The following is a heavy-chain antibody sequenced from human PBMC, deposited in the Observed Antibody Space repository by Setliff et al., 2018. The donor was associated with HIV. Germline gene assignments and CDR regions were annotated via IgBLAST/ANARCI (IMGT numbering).Heavy chain of an antibody. CDR2: IYYSGNT. Sequence: ETLSLTCTVSGDSVSSASYYWSWIRQPPGKGLEWIGWIYYSGNTRYNPPLKSRVTISLDTSKNRFSLQLTSVTAADTAVYYCARHRDGGTYPLDYWGQGTLVTVSS. CDR3: ARHRDGGTYPLDY. D-gene: IGHD1-26*01. J-gene: IGHJ4*02. V-gene: IGHV4-61*01. CDR1: GDSVSSASYY.